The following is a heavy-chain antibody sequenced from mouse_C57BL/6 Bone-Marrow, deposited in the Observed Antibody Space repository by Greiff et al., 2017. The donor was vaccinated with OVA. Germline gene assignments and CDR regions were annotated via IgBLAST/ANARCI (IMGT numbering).Heavy chain of an antibody. Sequence: VQLQQSGPELVKPGASVKISCKASGYTFTDYYMNWVKQSHGKSLEWIGDINPNNGGTSYNQKFKGKATLTVDKSSSTAYMELRSLTSEDSAVYYCAREGETYGNYVAWFAYWGQGTLVTVSA. CDR1: GYTFTDYY. V-gene: IGHV1-26*01. D-gene: IGHD2-1*01. CDR2: INPNNGGT. J-gene: IGHJ3*01. CDR3: AREGETYGNYVAWFAY.